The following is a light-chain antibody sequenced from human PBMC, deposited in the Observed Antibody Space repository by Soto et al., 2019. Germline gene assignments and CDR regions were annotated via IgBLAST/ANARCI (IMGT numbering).Light chain of an antibody. CDR3: QQYGSSGT. Sequence: EIVLPQSPGTLSLSPGERATLSCRASQSVSNNYLAWYQQKPGQAPRLLIDGASNRATGIPDRFSGSGSGTDFALNISRLEPEDFAVYYCQQYGSSGTFGQGTKLEIK. CDR1: QSVSNNY. J-gene: IGKJ1*01. V-gene: IGKV3-20*01. CDR2: GAS.